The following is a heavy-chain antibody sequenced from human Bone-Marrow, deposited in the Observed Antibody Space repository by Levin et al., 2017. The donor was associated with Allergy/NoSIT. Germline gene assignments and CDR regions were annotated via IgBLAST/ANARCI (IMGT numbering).Heavy chain of an antibody. CDR3: ARALWYYGSGSYYYFDY. D-gene: IGHD3-10*01. V-gene: IGHV4-59*01. CDR1: GGSISSYY. Sequence: SETLSLTCTVSGGSISSYYWSWIRQPPGKGLEWIGYIYYSGSTNYNPSLKSRVTISVDTSKNQFSLKLSSVTAADTAVYYCARALWYYGSGSYYYFDYWGQGTLVTVSS. CDR2: IYYSGST. J-gene: IGHJ4*02.